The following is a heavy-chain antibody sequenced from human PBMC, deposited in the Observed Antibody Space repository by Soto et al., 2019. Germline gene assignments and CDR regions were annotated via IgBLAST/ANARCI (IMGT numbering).Heavy chain of an antibody. Sequence: PSETLSLTCTVSGGSVSSNSYYWGWIRQPPGKGLEWIGSIYYSGSTYYNTSLKSRVTISVDTSKNQFSLKLSSVTAADTTVYYCARGHSGSYYEFWWFDPWGQGTLVTVSS. V-gene: IGHV4-39*01. CDR3: ARGHSGSYYEFWWFDP. CDR2: IYYSGST. CDR1: GGSVSSNSYY. D-gene: IGHD1-26*01. J-gene: IGHJ5*02.